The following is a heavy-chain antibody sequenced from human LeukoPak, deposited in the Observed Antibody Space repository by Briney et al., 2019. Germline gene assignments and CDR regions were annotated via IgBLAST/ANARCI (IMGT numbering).Heavy chain of an antibody. Sequence: SETLSLTCAVYGGSFSGYYWSWIRQPPGKGLEWIGEINHSGSTNYNPSLKSRVTISVDTSKNQFSLKLSSVTAADTAVYYCASRIQLWLLGGRRAFDIWGQGTMVAVSS. J-gene: IGHJ3*02. CDR3: ASRIQLWLLGGRRAFDI. CDR1: GGSFSGYY. D-gene: IGHD5-18*01. CDR2: INHSGST. V-gene: IGHV4-34*01.